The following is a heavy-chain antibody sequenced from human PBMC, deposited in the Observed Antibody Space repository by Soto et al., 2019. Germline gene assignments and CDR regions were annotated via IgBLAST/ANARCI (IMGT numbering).Heavy chain of an antibody. Sequence: QPGGSLRLSCAASGFTFSDHYMDWVRQAPGKGLEWVGHSRNKANSYTTEYAASVKGRFTISRDDSKNSLFLQMNNLKTEDTAVYYCTRDSGSSSLGYGMDVWGQGTTVTVSS. CDR2: SRNKANSYTT. D-gene: IGHD6-6*01. CDR3: TRDSGSSSLGYGMDV. J-gene: IGHJ6*02. V-gene: IGHV3-72*01. CDR1: GFTFSDHY.